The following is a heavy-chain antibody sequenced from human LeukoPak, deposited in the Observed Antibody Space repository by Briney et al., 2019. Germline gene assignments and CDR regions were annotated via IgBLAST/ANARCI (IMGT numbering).Heavy chain of an antibody. CDR3: ASHRRSHGSEY. J-gene: IGHJ4*02. Sequence: SATLSLTCTVSGASFEHYFWSWIRQPPGRGLEWIGYVYYSGSTDYSPSLKSRLTISADTSKNQFSLRLNSVTAADTAVYYCASHRRSHGSEYWGQGTLVTVSS. CDR2: VYYSGST. CDR1: GASFEHYF. V-gene: IGHV4-59*01. D-gene: IGHD3-10*01.